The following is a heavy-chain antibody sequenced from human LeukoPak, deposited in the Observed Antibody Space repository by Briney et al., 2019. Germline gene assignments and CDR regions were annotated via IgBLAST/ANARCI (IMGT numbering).Heavy chain of an antibody. CDR1: GGTFSSYA. CDR2: IIPIFGTA. Sequence: ASVKVSCKASGGTFSSYAISWVRQAPGQGLEWMGGIIPIFGTANYAQKFRGRVTITADKSTRTAYMELSSLRSEDTAVYYCARENDSRDPPHFDYWGQGTLVTVSS. V-gene: IGHV1-69*06. J-gene: IGHJ4*02. D-gene: IGHD3-16*01. CDR3: ARENDSRDPPHFDY.